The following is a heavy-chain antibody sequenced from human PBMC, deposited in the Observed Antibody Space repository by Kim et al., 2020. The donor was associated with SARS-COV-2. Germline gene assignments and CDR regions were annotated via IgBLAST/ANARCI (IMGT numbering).Heavy chain of an antibody. D-gene: IGHD3-3*01. CDR2: IDPSDSYT. Sequence: GESLKISCKGSGYSFTSYWISWVRQMPGKGLEWMGRIDPSDSYTNYSPSFQGHVTISADKSISTAYLQWSSLKASDTAMYYCAGPKLGADFWSGYSSDYYYYGMDVWGQGTTVTVSS. CDR3: AGPKLGADFWSGYSSDYYYYGMDV. CDR1: GYSFTSYW. V-gene: IGHV5-10-1*01. J-gene: IGHJ6*02.